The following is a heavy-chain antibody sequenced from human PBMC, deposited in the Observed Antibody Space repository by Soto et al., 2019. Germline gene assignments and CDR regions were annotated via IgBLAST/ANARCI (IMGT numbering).Heavy chain of an antibody. Sequence: SETLSLTGTVSCGSIISSSYWWGWIRQPPGKGLEWIVSIYYSGSTYYNPSLKSRVTISVDTSKNQFSLKLSSVTAADTAVYYCARRVTMIVVVITPFDYWGQGTLVTVSS. CDR1: CGSIISSSYW. J-gene: IGHJ4*02. V-gene: IGHV4-39*01. D-gene: IGHD3-22*01. CDR3: ARRVTMIVVVITPFDY. CDR2: IYYSGST.